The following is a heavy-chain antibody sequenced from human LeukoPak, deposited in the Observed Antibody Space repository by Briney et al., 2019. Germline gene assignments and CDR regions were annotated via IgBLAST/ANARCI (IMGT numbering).Heavy chain of an antibody. CDR3: AREPPYSSSSPFFDY. CDR1: GYTFTSYN. CDR2: INPNSGGT. Sequence: ASVKVSCKASGYTFTSYNINWVRQATGQGLEWMGWINPNSGGTNYAQKFQGRVTMTRDTSISTAYMELSRLRSDDTAVYYCAREPPYSSSSPFFDYWGQGTLVTVSS. V-gene: IGHV1-2*02. J-gene: IGHJ4*02. D-gene: IGHD6-6*01.